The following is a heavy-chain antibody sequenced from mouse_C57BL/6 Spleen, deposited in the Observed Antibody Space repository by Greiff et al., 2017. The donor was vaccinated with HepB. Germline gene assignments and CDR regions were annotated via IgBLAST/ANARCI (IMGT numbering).Heavy chain of an antibody. CDR2: INPNNGGT. J-gene: IGHJ1*03. Sequence: EVQLQQPGPELVKPGASVKIPCKASGYTFTDYNMDWVKQSHGKSLEWIGDINPNNGGTIYNQKFKGKATLTVDKSSSTAYMELRSLTSEDTAVYYCARFDGYYPYWYFDVWGTRTTVTVSS. D-gene: IGHD2-3*01. V-gene: IGHV1-18*01. CDR1: GYTFTDYN. CDR3: ARFDGYYPYWYFDV.